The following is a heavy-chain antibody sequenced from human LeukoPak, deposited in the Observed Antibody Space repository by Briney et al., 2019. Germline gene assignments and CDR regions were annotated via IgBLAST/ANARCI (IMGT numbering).Heavy chain of an antibody. J-gene: IGHJ4*02. CDR1: GGSISSSSYY. Sequence: PSETLSLTSTVSGGSISSSSYYWGCIRQPPGKGLEWIGSIYYSGSTYYNPSLKSRVPISVDTSKNQFSLKRSFVTAADTAVYYCAGLSRDHPYYFDYCGQGTLVTVSS. V-gene: IGHV4-39*07. CDR3: AGLSRDHPYYFDY. CDR2: IYYSGST.